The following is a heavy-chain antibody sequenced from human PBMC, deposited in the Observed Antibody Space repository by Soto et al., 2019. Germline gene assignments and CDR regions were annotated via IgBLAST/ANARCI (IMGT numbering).Heavy chain of an antibody. CDR2: ISGSGGST. CDR1: GFTFSSYA. CDR3: AKPQYQLLCWLDY. J-gene: IGHJ4*02. V-gene: IGHV3-23*01. D-gene: IGHD2-2*01. Sequence: HPGGSLRLSCAASGFTFSSYAMSWVRQAPGKGLEWVSAISGSGGSTYYADSVKGRFTISRDNSKNTLYLQMNSLRAEDTAVYYCAKPQYQLLCWLDYWGQGTLVTVSS.